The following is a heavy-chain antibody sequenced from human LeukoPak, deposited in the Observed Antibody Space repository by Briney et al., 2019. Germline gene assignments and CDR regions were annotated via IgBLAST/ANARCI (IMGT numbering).Heavy chain of an antibody. D-gene: IGHD6-6*01. CDR2: ITDSSGDT. CDR1: GFTFSNYA. CDR3: AKGSRSSPPYYFDY. V-gene: IGHV3-23*01. Sequence: PGGSLRLSCAASGFTFSNYAMTWVRQAPGKGLEWISAITDSSGDTYHADSVKGRFTISRDNSKNMLYLQMNSLRVEDTAVYYRAKGSRSSPPYYFDYWGQGTLVTVSS. J-gene: IGHJ4*02.